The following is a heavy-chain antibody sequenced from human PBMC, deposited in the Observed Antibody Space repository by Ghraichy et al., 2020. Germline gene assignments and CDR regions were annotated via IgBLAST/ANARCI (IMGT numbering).Heavy chain of an antibody. CDR1: GGSISSYY. CDR2: IYYSGST. Sequence: SETLSLTCTVSGGSISSYYWSWIRQPPGKGLEWIGYIYYSGSTNYNPSLKSRVSISVDTSKNQFSLKLSSVTAADTAIYYCARDRGANDFWSGYYTWYFDLWGRGTLVTVSS. V-gene: IGHV4-59*01. D-gene: IGHD3-3*01. J-gene: IGHJ2*01. CDR3: ARDRGANDFWSGYYTWYFDL.